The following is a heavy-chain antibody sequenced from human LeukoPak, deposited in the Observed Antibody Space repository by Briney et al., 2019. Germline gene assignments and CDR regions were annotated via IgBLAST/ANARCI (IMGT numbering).Heavy chain of an antibody. CDR1: GGSIISYY. Sequence: SETLSLTCTVSGGSIISYYWSWIRQPPGKGLEWIGYIYYSGSTNYNPSLKSRVTISVDTSKNQFSLKLSSVTAADTAVYYCARSLGAAAGDDAFDIWGQGTMVTVSS. CDR2: IYYSGST. D-gene: IGHD6-13*01. J-gene: IGHJ3*02. CDR3: ARSLGAAAGDDAFDI. V-gene: IGHV4-59*01.